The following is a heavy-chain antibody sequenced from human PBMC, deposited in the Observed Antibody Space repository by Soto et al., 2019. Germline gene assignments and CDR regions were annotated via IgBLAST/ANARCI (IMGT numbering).Heavy chain of an antibody. V-gene: IGHV1-8*01. D-gene: IGHD3-10*01. CDR2: MNPNSGNT. CDR1: GYTFTSYY. CDR3: AREGSSFGSGSYYAYYYYGMDV. Sequence: ASVNVSFKSSGYTFTSYYMNWGRQGTGQGLECMGWMNPNSGNTGYAQKFQGRVTMTRNTSISTAYMELSSLRSEDTAVYYCAREGSSFGSGSYYAYYYYGMDVWGQGTTVTVSS. J-gene: IGHJ6*02.